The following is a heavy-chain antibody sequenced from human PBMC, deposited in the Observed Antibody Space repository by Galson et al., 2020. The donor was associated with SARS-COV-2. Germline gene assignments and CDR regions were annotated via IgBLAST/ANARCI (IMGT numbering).Heavy chain of an antibody. Sequence: SETLSLTCAVYGESFNGHYWSWIRQPPGKGLEWIGVINPTGSIHYSPSLKSRITISADTSKNQFSLKLTSVTAADTAVYFCARGQRQVNMVLMIVSSGAFYFDAWGEGALGTVSA. CDR1: GESFNGHY. V-gene: IGHV4-34*01. CDR3: ARGQRQVNMVLMIVSSGAFYFDA. J-gene: IGHJ4*02. CDR2: INPTGSI. D-gene: IGHD2-8*01.